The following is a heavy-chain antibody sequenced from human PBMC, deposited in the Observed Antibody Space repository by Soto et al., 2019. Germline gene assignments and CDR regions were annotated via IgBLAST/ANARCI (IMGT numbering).Heavy chain of an antibody. CDR1: GFTFSSYG. CDR3: ARDALNPYDFWSGYYYGMDV. Sequence: GGSLRLSCAASGFTFSSYGMHWVRQAPGKGLEWVAVIWYDGSNKYYADSVKGRFTISRDNSKNTLYLQMNSLRAEDTAVYYCARDALNPYDFWSGYYYGMDVWGQGTTVTAP. V-gene: IGHV3-33*01. CDR2: IWYDGSNK. D-gene: IGHD3-3*01. J-gene: IGHJ6*02.